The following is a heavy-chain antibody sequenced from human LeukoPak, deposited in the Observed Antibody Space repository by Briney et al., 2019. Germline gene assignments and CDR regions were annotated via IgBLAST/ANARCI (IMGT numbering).Heavy chain of an antibody. J-gene: IGHJ5*02. CDR3: ARTTPATGWYLYH. D-gene: IGHD6-19*01. CDR1: GASISVYY. CDR2: IHHSGST. V-gene: IGHV4-59*01. Sequence: SEILSLTCTVSGASISVYYWTWIRQAPGRGLEWIGHIHHSGSTNYNPSLKSRVTISIDTSKAQFSLKLTSVTAADTAVYYCARTTPATGWYLYHWGQGTQVTVSS.